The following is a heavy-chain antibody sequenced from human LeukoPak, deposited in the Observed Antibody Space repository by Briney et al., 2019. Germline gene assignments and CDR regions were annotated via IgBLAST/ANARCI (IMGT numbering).Heavy chain of an antibody. J-gene: IGHJ4*02. Sequence: GRSLRLSCAASGFTFSSYAMHWVHQAPGKGLEWVAVISYDGSNKYYADSVKGRFTISRDNSKNTLYLQMNSLRAEDTAVYYCARGGYQGLRYFDPHEIFDYWGQGTLVTVSS. CDR3: ARGGYQGLRYFDPHEIFDY. CDR1: GFTFSSYA. CDR2: ISYDGSNK. V-gene: IGHV3-30*04. D-gene: IGHD3-9*01.